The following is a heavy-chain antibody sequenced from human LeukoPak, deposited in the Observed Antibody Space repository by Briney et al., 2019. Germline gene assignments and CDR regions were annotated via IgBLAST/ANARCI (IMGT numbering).Heavy chain of an antibody. V-gene: IGHV3-23*01. J-gene: IGHJ4*02. D-gene: IGHD1-26*01. CDR1: GFTFSNYA. CDR2: ISGDGDST. Sequence: GGSLRLSCAAFGFTFSNYAMSWVRQPPGKGLEWVSAISGDGDSTYHADSVKGRLTISRDNSKNTLYLQMSSLRAEDTAVYYCAKSRSGSYWNYFDYWGQGTLVTVSS. CDR3: AKSRSGSYWNYFDY.